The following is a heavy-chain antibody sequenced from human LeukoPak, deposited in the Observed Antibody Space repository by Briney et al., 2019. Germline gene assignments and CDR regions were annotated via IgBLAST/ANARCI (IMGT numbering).Heavy chain of an antibody. J-gene: IGHJ6*02. CDR2: IYTSGIT. CDR1: GGSISSYY. D-gene: IGHD3-22*01. CDR3: ARGGVTMIVDDYYGMDV. Sequence: PSETLSLTCTVSGGSISSYYWSWIRQPAGKGLEWIGRIYTSGITNYNPSLKSRVTMSVDTSKNQFSLKLSSVTAADTAVYYCARGGVTMIVDDYYGMDVWGQGTTVTVSS. V-gene: IGHV4-4*07.